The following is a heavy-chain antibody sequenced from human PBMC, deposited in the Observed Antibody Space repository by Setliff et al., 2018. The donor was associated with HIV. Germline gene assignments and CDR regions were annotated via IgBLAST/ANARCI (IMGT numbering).Heavy chain of an antibody. CDR2: IIPIFGTA. CDR1: GGTFSSYA. V-gene: IGHV1-69*13. D-gene: IGHD3-3*01. Sequence: SVKVSCKASGGTFSSYAISWVRQAPGQGLEWMGGIIPIFGTANYAQKFQGRVTITADESTSTAYMELSSLRSEDTAVYYCARTPRITIFGVASPGAFDIWGKGTMVTVS. J-gene: IGHJ3*02. CDR3: ARTPRITIFGVASPGAFDI.